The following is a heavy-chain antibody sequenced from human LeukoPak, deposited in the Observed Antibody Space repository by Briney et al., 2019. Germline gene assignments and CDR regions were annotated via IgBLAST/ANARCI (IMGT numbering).Heavy chain of an antibody. V-gene: IGHV4-61*02. D-gene: IGHD2-15*01. J-gene: IGHJ5*02. CDR1: GGSISSGSYY. CDR3: ARECGGSCYSRWFDP. CDR2: IYTSGST. Sequence: SETLSLTCTVSGGSISSGSYYWSWIRQPAGKGLEWIGRIYTSGSTNYNPSLKSRVTMSVDTSKNQFSLKLSSVTAADTAVYYCARECGGSCYSRWFDPWGQGTLVTVSS.